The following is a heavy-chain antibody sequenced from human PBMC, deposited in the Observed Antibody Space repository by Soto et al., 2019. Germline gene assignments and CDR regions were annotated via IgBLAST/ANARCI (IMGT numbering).Heavy chain of an antibody. D-gene: IGHD6-13*01. CDR1: GGNFSGYD. V-gene: IGHV4-34*01. CDR2: INHSGST. J-gene: IGHJ5*02. CDR3: ARYSSSWFGRWFDP. Sequence: SETLSLTCAVYGGNFSGYDWSWIRQPPGKGLEWIGEINHSGSTNYNPSLKSRVTISVDTSKNQFSLKLSSVTAADTAVYYCARYSSSWFGRWFDPWGQGTLVTVSS.